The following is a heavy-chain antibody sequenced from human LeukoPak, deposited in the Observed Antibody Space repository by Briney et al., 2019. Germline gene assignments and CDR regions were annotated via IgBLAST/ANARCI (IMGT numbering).Heavy chain of an antibody. D-gene: IGHD1-26*01. CDR2: INHSGST. Sequence: PSETLSLTCAVYGGSFSGYYWSWIRQPPGKGLEWIGEINHSGSTNYNPSLKSRVTISVDTSKNQFSLKLSSVTAADTAVYYCARLPLARLLYSGSSHDYWGQGTLVTVSS. J-gene: IGHJ4*02. CDR3: ARLPLARLLYSGSSHDY. CDR1: GGSFSGYY. V-gene: IGHV4-34*01.